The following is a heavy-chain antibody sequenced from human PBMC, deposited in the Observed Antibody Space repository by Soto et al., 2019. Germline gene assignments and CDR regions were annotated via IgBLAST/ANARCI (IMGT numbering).Heavy chain of an antibody. V-gene: IGHV1-69*08. CDR2: IIPILHIA. D-gene: IGHD3-22*01. J-gene: IGHJ3*02. CDR1: GGTFSSYT. Sequence: QVQLVQSGAEVKKPGSSVKVSCTASGGTFSSYTISWVRQAPGQGLEWMGRIIPILHIANYAQKFQGRVTITEDKATSTAYMELSSLSSEDTAVYYCAREDDSSGQTVIVHAFDIWGQGTMVTVSS. CDR3: AREDDSSGQTVIVHAFDI.